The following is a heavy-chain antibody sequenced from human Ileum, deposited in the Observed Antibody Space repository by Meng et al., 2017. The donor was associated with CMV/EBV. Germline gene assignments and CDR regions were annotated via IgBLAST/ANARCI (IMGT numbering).Heavy chain of an antibody. Sequence: GESLKISCAASGFTFSSYAMSWVRQAPGKGLEWVSAISGSGGSTYYADSVKGRFTISRDNSKNTLYLQMNSLRAEDTAVYYCAKDLRGDYYYYGMDVWGQGTMVTVSS. J-gene: IGHJ6*02. CDR2: ISGSGGST. CDR3: AKDLRGDYYYYGMDV. V-gene: IGHV3-23*01. D-gene: IGHD3-10*01. CDR1: GFTFSSYA.